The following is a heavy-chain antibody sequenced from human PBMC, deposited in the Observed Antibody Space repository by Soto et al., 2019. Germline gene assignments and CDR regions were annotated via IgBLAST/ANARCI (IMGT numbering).Heavy chain of an antibody. V-gene: IGHV4-34*01. CDR2: INHSGST. CDR1: GGSFSGYY. D-gene: IGHD3-10*01. CDR3: ARGGSNDYGSGRRQNWFDP. Sequence: PSETLSLTCAVYGGSFSGYYWSWIRQPPGKGLEWIGEINHSGSTNYNPSLKSRVTISVDTSKNQFSLKLSSVTAADTAVYYCARGGSNDYGSGRRQNWFDPWGQGTLVPVAS. J-gene: IGHJ5*02.